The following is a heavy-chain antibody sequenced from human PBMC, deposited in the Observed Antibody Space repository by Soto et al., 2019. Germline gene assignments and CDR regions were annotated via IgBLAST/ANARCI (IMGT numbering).Heavy chain of an antibody. CDR3: AKDPEYYYDSSGYYTYYYYGMDV. Sequence: GESLKISCAASGFTFSSYGMHWVRQAPGKGLEWVAVISYDGSNKYYADSVKGRFTISRDNSKNTLYLQMNSLRAEDTAVYYCAKDPEYYYDSSGYYTYYYYGMDVWGQGTAVTVSS. J-gene: IGHJ6*02. V-gene: IGHV3-30*18. CDR2: ISYDGSNK. CDR1: GFTFSSYG. D-gene: IGHD3-22*01.